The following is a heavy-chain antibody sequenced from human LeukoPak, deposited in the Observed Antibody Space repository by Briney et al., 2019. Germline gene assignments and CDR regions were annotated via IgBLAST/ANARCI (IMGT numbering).Heavy chain of an antibody. CDR2: IDHSGST. CDR1: GGSFSGYY. J-gene: IGHJ4*02. V-gene: IGHV4-34*01. CDR3: ARVYYYDSSGQIGP. Sequence: SETLSLTCAVYGGSFSGYYWSWIRQPPGKGLEWIGEIDHSGSTNYNPSLKSRVTISVDTSKIQFSLKLSSVTAADTAVYYCARVYYYDSSGQIGPWGQGTLVTVSS. D-gene: IGHD3-22*01.